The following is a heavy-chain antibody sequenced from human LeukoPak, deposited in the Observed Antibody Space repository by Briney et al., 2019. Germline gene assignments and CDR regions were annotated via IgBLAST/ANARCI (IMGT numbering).Heavy chain of an antibody. CDR2: ISGSGGNT. CDR1: GFTFSIYA. D-gene: IGHD5-12*01. CDR3: AKDGRGYSGYGDFDY. Sequence: GGSLRLSCAASGFTFSIYAMSWVRQAPGKGLEWVSAISGSGGNTYYADSVKGRFTISRDNSKNTLYLQMNSLRAEDTAVYYCAKDGRGYSGYGDFDYWGQGTLVTVSS. J-gene: IGHJ4*02. V-gene: IGHV3-23*01.